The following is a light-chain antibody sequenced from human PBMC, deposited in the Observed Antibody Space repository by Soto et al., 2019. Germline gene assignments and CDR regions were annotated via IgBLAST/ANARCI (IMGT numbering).Light chain of an antibody. CDR2: EVD. V-gene: IGLV2-14*01. J-gene: IGLJ2*01. CDR3: NSYTSGSHVV. Sequence: QSALTQPASVSGSPGQSITISCTGTNSDIGGYNFVSWYQHHPGKAPKLIIYEVDNRPSGVSNRFSGSKSGNTASLTISGLQAEDEANYYCNSYTSGSHVVFGGGTKLTVL. CDR1: NSDIGGYNF.